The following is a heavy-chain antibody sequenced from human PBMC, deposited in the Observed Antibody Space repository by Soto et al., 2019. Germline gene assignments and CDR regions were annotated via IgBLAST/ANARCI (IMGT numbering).Heavy chain of an antibody. CDR1: GASISSDDYY. Sequence: SETLSLTCNVSGASISSDDYYWTWIRQPPGKGLEWIGYIYHTGRTSYNPALRSRLTISIDRSKNQFSLTLSSVSVADTALYYCARDQSSSPDFFDYWGQGTLVTVSS. CDR2: IYHTGRT. V-gene: IGHV4-30-4*01. CDR3: ARDQSSSPDFFDY. D-gene: IGHD6-6*01. J-gene: IGHJ4*02.